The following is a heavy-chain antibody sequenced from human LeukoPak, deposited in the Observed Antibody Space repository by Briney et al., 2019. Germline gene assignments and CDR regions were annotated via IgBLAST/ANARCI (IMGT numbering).Heavy chain of an antibody. V-gene: IGHV4-59*12. Sequence: PSETLSLTCTVSGGSISSYYWSWIRQPPGKGLEWIGYIYYSGSTNYNPSLKSRVTISVDTSKNQFSLKLSSVTAADTAVYYCARDFNYYDSSGYFDIWGQGTMVTVSS. CDR3: ARDFNYYDSSGYFDI. CDR1: GGSISSYY. D-gene: IGHD3-22*01. CDR2: IYYSGST. J-gene: IGHJ3*02.